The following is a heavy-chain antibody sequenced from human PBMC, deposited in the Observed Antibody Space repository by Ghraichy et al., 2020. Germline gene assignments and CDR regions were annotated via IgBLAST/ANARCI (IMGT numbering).Heavy chain of an antibody. CDR2: INPNSGGT. V-gene: IGHV1-2*02. Sequence: ASVKVSCKASGYTFTGYYMHWVRQAPGQGLEWMGWINPNSGGTNYAQKFQGRVTMTRDTSISTAYMELSRLRSDDTAVYYCASIFGVVIMDRYFDYWGQGTLVTVSS. CDR1: GYTFTGYY. CDR3: ASIFGVVIMDRYFDY. J-gene: IGHJ4*02. D-gene: IGHD3-3*01.